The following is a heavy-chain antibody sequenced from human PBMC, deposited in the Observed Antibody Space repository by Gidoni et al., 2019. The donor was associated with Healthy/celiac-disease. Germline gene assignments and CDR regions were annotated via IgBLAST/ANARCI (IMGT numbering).Heavy chain of an antibody. CDR2: IYSGGST. J-gene: IGHJ4*02. CDR3: ARDLPYYDSSGYSSNSV. Sequence: EVQLVESGGGLIQPGGSLRLSCAASGFTVSSNYMSWVRQAPGKGLEWVSVIYSGGSTYYADSVKGRFTISRDNSKNTLYLQMNSLRAEDTAVYYCARDLPYYDSSGYSSNSVWGQGTLVTVSS. CDR1: GFTVSSNY. V-gene: IGHV3-53*01. D-gene: IGHD3-22*01.